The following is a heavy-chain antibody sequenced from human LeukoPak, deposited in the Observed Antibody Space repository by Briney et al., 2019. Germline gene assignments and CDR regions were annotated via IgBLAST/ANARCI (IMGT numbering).Heavy chain of an antibody. V-gene: IGHV1-69*13. CDR3: ASSHHVSTGRIHSFDY. D-gene: IGHD5/OR15-5a*01. CDR1: GGTFSSYA. CDR2: IIPIFGTA. Sequence: SVTVSCKASGGTFSSYAISWVRQAPGQGLEWMGGIIPIFGTANYAQKFQGRVTITADESTSTAYMELSSLRSEDTAVYYCASSHHVSTGRIHSFDYWGQGTLVTVSS. J-gene: IGHJ4*02.